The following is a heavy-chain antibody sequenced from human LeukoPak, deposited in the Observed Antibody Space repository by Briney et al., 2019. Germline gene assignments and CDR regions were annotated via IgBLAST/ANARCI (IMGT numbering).Heavy chain of an antibody. CDR1: GFSFSNYA. CDR2: ISESGSAT. V-gene: IGHV3-23*01. Sequence: GGSLRLSCAASGFSFSNYAMYWVRQAPGKGLEWVSAISESGSATYYADSVKGRFTISRDNSKNTLYLQMNSLRAEDTAVYYCAKATRTFGGSDAFDIWGQGTMVTVSS. J-gene: IGHJ3*02. D-gene: IGHD3-16*01. CDR3: AKATRTFGGSDAFDI.